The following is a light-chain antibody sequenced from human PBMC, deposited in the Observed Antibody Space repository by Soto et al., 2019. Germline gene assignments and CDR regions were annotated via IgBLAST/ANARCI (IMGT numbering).Light chain of an antibody. CDR1: SSNIGGTNY. V-gene: IGLV1-47*01. J-gene: IGLJ2*01. CDR2: KND. Sequence: QSVLTQPPSASGTPGQRVTISCSGSSSNIGGTNYVHWYQQLPGTAPKLLIYKNDQRPSGVPDRFSGSKSGTSASLAISGLRSEDEADYYCGTWDDRMSGPVFGGGTKLPS. CDR3: GTWDDRMSGPV.